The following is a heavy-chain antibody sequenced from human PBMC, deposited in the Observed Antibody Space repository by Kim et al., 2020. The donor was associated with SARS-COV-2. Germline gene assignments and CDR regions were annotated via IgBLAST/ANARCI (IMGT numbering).Heavy chain of an antibody. D-gene: IGHD3-10*01. Sequence: GGSLRLSCAASGFTFSSYGMHWVRQAPGKGLEWVAVISYDGSNKYYADSVKGRFTISRDNSKNTLYLQMNSLRAEDTAVYYCARPYPSYYYGSGSYYRFDYWGQGTLVTVSS. CDR3: ARPYPSYYYGSGSYYRFDY. CDR1: GFTFSSYG. J-gene: IGHJ4*02. CDR2: ISYDGSNK. V-gene: IGHV3-30*03.